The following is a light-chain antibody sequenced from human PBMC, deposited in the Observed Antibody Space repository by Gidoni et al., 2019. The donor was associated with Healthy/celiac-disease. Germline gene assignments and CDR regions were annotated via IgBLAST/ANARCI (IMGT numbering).Light chain of an antibody. CDR1: QSVLYSSHNKNY. Sequence: DIVMTQSPDSLAVSLGERATINCKASQSVLYSSHNKNYLAWYQQKPGPPPKLLIYWASTRESGVPDRFSGSGSGTDFTLTISSLQAEDVAVYYCQQYYSTPLTFGPGTKVDIK. J-gene: IGKJ3*01. CDR3: QQYYSTPLT. V-gene: IGKV4-1*01. CDR2: WAS.